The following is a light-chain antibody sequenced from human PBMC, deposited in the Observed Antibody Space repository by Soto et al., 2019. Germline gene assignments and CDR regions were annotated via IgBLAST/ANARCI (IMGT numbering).Light chain of an antibody. J-gene: IGLJ2*01. CDR3: CSYAGSDTLL. Sequence: QSALTQPASVSGSPGQSITISCTGTSSDVGSYNLVSWYHQHQGKAPKVKISEGSKRRSGVSNRFSGPKSGNTGSLTISGLQAEDEADYYCCSYAGSDTLLFGGGTQLTV. V-gene: IGLV2-23*01. CDR2: EGS. CDR1: SSDVGSYNL.